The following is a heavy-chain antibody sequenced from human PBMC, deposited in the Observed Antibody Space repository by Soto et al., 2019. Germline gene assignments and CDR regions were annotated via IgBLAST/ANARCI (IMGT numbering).Heavy chain of an antibody. V-gene: IGHV5-51*01. CDR2: IYPCDSDT. CDR1: GLSFTDNW. Sequence: PGESLKISCKGSGLSFTDNWIGWVRRLPGKGLEWMGMIYPCDSDTRYSPSLQGQVTILADKSISTASLQWSSLKASHSAMDYCVRVGTRERGGTPQGFYPWGRGTLVTVSS. CDR3: VRVGTRERGGTPQGFYP. J-gene: IGHJ2*01. D-gene: IGHD1-1*01.